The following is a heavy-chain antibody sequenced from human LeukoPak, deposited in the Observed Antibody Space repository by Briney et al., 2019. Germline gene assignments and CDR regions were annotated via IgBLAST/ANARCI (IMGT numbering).Heavy chain of an antibody. V-gene: IGHV3-11*01. J-gene: IGHJ6*02. CDR1: GFTFSDYY. CDR3: ARELSSSWYEVGYYYYGMDV. CDR2: ISSSGSTI. D-gene: IGHD6-13*01. Sequence: GGSLRLSCAASGFTFSDYYMSWIRQAPGKGLEWVSYISSSGSTIYYADSVKGRFTISRDNAKNSLYLQMNSLRAEDTAVYYCARELSSSWYEVGYYYYGMDVWGQGTTVTVSS.